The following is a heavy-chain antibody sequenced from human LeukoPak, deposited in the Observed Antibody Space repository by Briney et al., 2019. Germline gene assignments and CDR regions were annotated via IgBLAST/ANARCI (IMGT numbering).Heavy chain of an antibody. V-gene: IGHV3-7*01. J-gene: IGHJ4*02. CDR2: IKQDGSEK. Sequence: GGSLRLSCAASGFTFSSYSMNWVRQAPGKGLEWVANIKQDGSEKYYVDSVKGRFTISRDNAKNSLYLQMNSLRAEDTAVYYCARDLWWSGSFWGQGTLVTVSS. CDR1: GFTFSSYS. D-gene: IGHD1-26*01. CDR3: ARDLWWSGSF.